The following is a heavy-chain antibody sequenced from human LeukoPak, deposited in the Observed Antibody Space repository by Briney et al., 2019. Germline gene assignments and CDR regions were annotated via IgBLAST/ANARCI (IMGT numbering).Heavy chain of an antibody. CDR1: GFTFASYG. CDR2: ITTNGGRT. CDR3: AIMHGYYDGTGYWVQ. J-gene: IGHJ1*01. D-gene: IGHD3-22*01. Sequence: PGGSPRLSCAASGFTFASYGMSWVRQAPGKGLEWVSFITTNGGRTSYADSVEGRFTISRDNPRNTLYMQMNSLRDEDTAVYYCAIMHGYYDGTGYWVQWGQGTLVTVSS. V-gene: IGHV3-23*01.